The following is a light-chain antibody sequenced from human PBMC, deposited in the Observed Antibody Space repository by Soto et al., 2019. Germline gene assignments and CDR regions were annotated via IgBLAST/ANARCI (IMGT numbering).Light chain of an antibody. CDR2: EVS. J-gene: IGLJ2*01. CDR1: SSDVGGYNY. Sequence: ALTQPASVSGSPGQSITISCTGTSSDVGGYNYVSWYQQHPGKAPKLMIYEVSNRPSGVSNRFSGSKSGNTASLTISGLQAEDEADYYCSSYTSSSTLPVFGGGTKLTVL. V-gene: IGLV2-14*01. CDR3: SSYTSSSTLPV.